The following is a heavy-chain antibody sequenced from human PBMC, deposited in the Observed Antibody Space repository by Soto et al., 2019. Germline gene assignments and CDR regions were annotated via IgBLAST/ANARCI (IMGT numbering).Heavy chain of an antibody. CDR3: AKDGNYEGWFDP. Sequence: EVQLVESGGGLVKPGGSLRLSCAASGFTVSSKYMTWVRQAPGKGLEWVSVIYSGGTTYYADSVRGRFTISRDNAKNSLYLQMNSLRAEDTALYYCAKDGNYEGWFDPWGQGTLVTVSS. D-gene: IGHD1-7*01. CDR2: IYSGGTT. J-gene: IGHJ5*02. V-gene: IGHV3-53*04. CDR1: GFTVSSKY.